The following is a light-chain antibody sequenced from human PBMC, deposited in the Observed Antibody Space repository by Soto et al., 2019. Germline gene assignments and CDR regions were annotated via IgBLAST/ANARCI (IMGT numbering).Light chain of an antibody. CDR1: QSVSSTY. V-gene: IGKV3-20*01. Sequence: EIVLTQSPGTLPLSPGERATLSCRASQSVSSTYLAWYQQQPGQAPRLLIYRASTRATGIPDRFSGSGSGTDFTLTISRLEPEDFAVYYCQQYGSSPPITFGQGTPLEI. J-gene: IGKJ5*01. CDR3: QQYGSSPPIT. CDR2: RAS.